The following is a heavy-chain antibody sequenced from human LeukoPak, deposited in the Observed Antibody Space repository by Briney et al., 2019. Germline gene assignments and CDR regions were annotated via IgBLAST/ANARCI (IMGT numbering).Heavy chain of an antibody. CDR2: ITGRPNNYAT. J-gene: IGHJ4*02. CDR3: AGGSGWYSPDY. Sequence: GGSLRLSCAASGFTFSGSAMHWVRQASGKGLEWLGRITGRPNNYATVSAASVKGRFTISRDDSKNTAYLQMTSLESDDTAVYYCAGGSGWYSPDYWGQGALVTVSS. CDR1: GFTFSGSA. D-gene: IGHD6-19*01. V-gene: IGHV3-73*01.